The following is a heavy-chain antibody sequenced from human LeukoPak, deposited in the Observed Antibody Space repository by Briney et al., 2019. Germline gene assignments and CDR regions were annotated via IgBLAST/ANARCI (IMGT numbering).Heavy chain of an antibody. J-gene: IGHJ6*02. Sequence: PSETLSLTCTVSGGSISSGDYYWSWIRQPPGKGLEWIGYIYYSGSTYYNPSLKSRVIISVDTSKNQFSLKLSSVTAADTAVYYCARLAYCGGDCYQTQYYYYGMDVWGQGTTVTVSS. CDR2: IYYSGST. CDR1: GGSISSGDYY. D-gene: IGHD2-21*02. V-gene: IGHV4-30-4*01. CDR3: ARLAYCGGDCYQTQYYYYGMDV.